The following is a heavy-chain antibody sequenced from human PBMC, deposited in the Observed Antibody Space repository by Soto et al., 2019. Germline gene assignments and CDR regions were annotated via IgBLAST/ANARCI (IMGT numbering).Heavy chain of an antibody. CDR1: GYTFTSYD. D-gene: IGHD4-17*01. Sequence: VASVKVSCKASGYTFTSYDINWVRQATGQGLEWMGWMNPNSGNTGYAQKFQGRVTMTRNTSISTAYMELSSLRSEDTAVYYCARVGIYGDYYYYGMDVWGQGTTVTVSS. J-gene: IGHJ6*02. CDR3: ARVGIYGDYYYYGMDV. CDR2: MNPNSGNT. V-gene: IGHV1-8*01.